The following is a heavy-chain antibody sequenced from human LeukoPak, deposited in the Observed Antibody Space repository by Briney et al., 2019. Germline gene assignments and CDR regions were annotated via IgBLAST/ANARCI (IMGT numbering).Heavy chain of an antibody. CDR3: AKVRSDYYDILTGNYNPLFDY. J-gene: IGHJ4*02. CDR2: IRGSGSST. V-gene: IGHV3-23*01. D-gene: IGHD3-9*01. CDR1: GFTFSSNA. Sequence: GGSLRLSCAASGFTFSSNAMSWVRQAPGKGLEWVSAIRGSGSSTYYADSVKGRFTISRDNSENTLHLQMNSLRAEDTAVYYCAKVRSDYYDILTGNYNPLFDYWGQGTPVTVSS.